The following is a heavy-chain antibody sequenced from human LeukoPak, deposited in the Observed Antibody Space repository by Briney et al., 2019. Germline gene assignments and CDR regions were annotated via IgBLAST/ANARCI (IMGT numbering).Heavy chain of an antibody. CDR3: ARDGLGAVAGGNNWFDP. CDR1: GYTFTGYY. D-gene: IGHD6-19*01. V-gene: IGHV1-2*02. CDR2: INPNSGGT. Sequence: ASVKASCKASGYTFTGYYMHWVRQAPGQGLEWMGWINPNSGGTNYAQKFQGRVTMTRDTSISTAYMELSRLRSDDTAVYYCARDGLGAVAGGNNWFDPWGQGTLVTVSS. J-gene: IGHJ5*02.